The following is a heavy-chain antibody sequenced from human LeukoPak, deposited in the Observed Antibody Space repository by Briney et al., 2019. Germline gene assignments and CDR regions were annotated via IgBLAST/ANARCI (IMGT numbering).Heavy chain of an antibody. CDR1: VGSISSYY. Sequence: SETLSLTCTVSVGSISSYYWSWIRQPPGKGLEWIGYIYYSGNTNYNPSLKSRVTTSVDTSKNRFSLKLRSVTAADTPVYYCARTTTVRGTYYRDVWGKGTTVTVSS. CDR2: IYYSGNT. V-gene: IGHV4-59*01. J-gene: IGHJ6*03. D-gene: IGHD3-10*01. CDR3: ARTTTVRGTYYRDV.